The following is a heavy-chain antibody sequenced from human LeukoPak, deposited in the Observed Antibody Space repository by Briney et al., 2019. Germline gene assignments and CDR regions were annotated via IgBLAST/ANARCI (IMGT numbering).Heavy chain of an antibody. CDR2: ISYDGSNK. V-gene: IGHV3-30-3*01. J-gene: IGHJ4*02. Sequence: GGSLRLSCSVSGFTFSSHAMHWVRQAPGKGLEWVAVISYDGSNKYYADSVKGRFTISRDNSKNTLYLQMNSLRAEDTAVYYCARDAGKYSSSSPRMDYWGQGTLVTVSS. D-gene: IGHD6-6*01. CDR1: GFTFSSHA. CDR3: ARDAGKYSSSSPRMDY.